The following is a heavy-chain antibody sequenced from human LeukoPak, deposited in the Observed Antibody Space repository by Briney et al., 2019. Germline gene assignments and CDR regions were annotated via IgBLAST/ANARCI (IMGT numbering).Heavy chain of an antibody. D-gene: IGHD6-13*01. CDR2: ISSSSSTI. CDR1: GFTFSSYS. CDR3: ARAVAAHYYYYYMDV. Sequence: QPGGSLRLSCAGSGFTFSSYSMNWVRQAPGKGLEWVSYISSSSSTIYYADSVKGRFTISRDNAKNSLYLQMNSLRAEDTAVYYCARAVAAHYYYYYMDVWGKGTTVTVSS. V-gene: IGHV3-48*04. J-gene: IGHJ6*03.